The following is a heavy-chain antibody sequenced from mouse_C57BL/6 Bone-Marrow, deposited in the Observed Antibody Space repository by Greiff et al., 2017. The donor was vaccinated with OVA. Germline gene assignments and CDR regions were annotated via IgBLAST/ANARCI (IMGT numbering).Heavy chain of an antibody. V-gene: IGHV5-4*01. CDR3: ARESFITTFAY. J-gene: IGHJ3*01. CDR1: GFTFSSYA. CDR2: ISDGGSYT. Sequence: EVQVVESGGGLVKPGGSLKLSCAASGFTFSSYAMSWVRQTPEKRLEWVATISDGGSYTYYPDNVKGRFTISRDNAKNNLYLQMSHLKSEDTAMYYCARESFITTFAYWGQGTLVTVSA. D-gene: IGHD1-1*01.